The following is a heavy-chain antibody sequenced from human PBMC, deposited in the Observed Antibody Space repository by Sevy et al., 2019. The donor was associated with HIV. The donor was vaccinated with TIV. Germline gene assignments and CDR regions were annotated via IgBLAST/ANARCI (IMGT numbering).Heavy chain of an antibody. J-gene: IGHJ3*02. D-gene: IGHD2-21*01. Sequence: GGSLRLSCAASGFTFSSYSMNWVRQAPGKGLEWVSSISGISNYIYYADSVKGRFTIYRDNSKNSLFLQMNSLRVEDTAVYYCGRGADWTYHDAFDIWGPGTMVTVSS. CDR3: GRGADWTYHDAFDI. V-gene: IGHV3-21*01. CDR2: ISGISNYI. CDR1: GFTFSSYS.